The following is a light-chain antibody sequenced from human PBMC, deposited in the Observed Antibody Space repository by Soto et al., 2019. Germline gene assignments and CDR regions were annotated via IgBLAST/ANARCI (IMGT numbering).Light chain of an antibody. CDR3: QLYYTWPPAIT. CDR2: GAS. J-gene: IGKJ4*01. CDR1: QSVSSN. Sequence: ETVMTQSPATLSVSPGERATISCRASQSVSSNLAWYQQKPGQPPRLLIYGASARATGIPARFSGSGSGTEFTLTISSPQSEDFAMYYCQLYYTWPPAITFGGGTNVQIK. V-gene: IGKV3D-15*01.